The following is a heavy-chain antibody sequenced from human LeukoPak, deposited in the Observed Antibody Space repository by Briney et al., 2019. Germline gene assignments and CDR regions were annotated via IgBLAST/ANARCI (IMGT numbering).Heavy chain of an antibody. Sequence: SETLSLTCTVSGGSISSYYWSWIRQPPGKGLEWIGYIYYSGSTTYNPSLRSRVTISVDTSKNQFSLKLSSVTAADTAVYYCASSGYSSGWYLEAVKFDPWGQGPPFPVSS. D-gene: IGHD6-19*01. CDR3: ASSGYSSGWYLEAVKFDP. J-gene: IGHJ5*02. V-gene: IGHV4-59*08. CDR1: GGSISSYY. CDR2: IYYSGST.